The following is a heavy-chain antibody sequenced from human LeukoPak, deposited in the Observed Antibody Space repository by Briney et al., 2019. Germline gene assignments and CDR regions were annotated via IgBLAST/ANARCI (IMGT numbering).Heavy chain of an antibody. V-gene: IGHV3-30*02. CDR1: GFTFSSYG. Sequence: GGSLRLSCAASGFTFSSYGMHWVRQAPGKGLEWVAFIRYDGSNKYYADSVKGRFTISRDNAENSLYLQMNSLRAEDTAVYYCARDYDILTGYYTLALLDYWGQGTLVTVSS. CDR2: IRYDGSNK. CDR3: ARDYDILTGYYTLALLDY. D-gene: IGHD3-9*01. J-gene: IGHJ4*02.